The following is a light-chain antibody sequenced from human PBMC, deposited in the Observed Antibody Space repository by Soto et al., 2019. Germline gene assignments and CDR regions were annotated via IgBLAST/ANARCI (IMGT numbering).Light chain of an antibody. CDR2: GAS. V-gene: IGKV3-15*01. CDR3: QQYTNWLT. Sequence: IVMTQSPATLSVSPGERVTLSCRASQSVSSSLAWYQQKPGQAPRLLIYGASTRATGIPARFSGSGSGTDFTLTISSLQSEDFAVYYCQQYTNWLTFGGGTKVEIK. CDR1: QSVSSS. J-gene: IGKJ4*01.